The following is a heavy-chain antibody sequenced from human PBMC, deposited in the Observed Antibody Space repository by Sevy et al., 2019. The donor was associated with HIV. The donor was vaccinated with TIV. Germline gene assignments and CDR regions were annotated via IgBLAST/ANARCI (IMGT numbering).Heavy chain of an antibody. CDR1: GASMRSGTYY. D-gene: IGHD5-12*01. Sequence: SETLSLTCTVSGASMRSGTYYWSWIRQHPGKGLEWIGYIYYTGSTYYNPSLKSRVIISLDASKNQFYLKLSSVTAADTAVYYCARGRLIVARERWFDPWGQGTLVTVSS. CDR2: IYYTGST. CDR3: ARGRLIVARERWFDP. V-gene: IGHV4-31*03. J-gene: IGHJ5*02.